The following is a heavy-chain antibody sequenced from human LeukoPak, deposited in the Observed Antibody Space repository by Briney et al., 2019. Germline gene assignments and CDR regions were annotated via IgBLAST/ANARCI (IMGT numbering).Heavy chain of an antibody. J-gene: IGHJ4*02. CDR2: IYHSGNT. D-gene: IGHD5-24*01. V-gene: IGHV4-38-2*02. Sequence: PLETLSLTCTVASYSISNGCYWGWIRQPPGKGLQWIGSIYHSGNTYYNPSLKSRVTISVDTSKNQFSLKLSSVTAADTAVYYCARDLGHGYHDYWGQGTLVTVSS. CDR3: ARDLGHGYHDY. CDR1: SYSISNGCY.